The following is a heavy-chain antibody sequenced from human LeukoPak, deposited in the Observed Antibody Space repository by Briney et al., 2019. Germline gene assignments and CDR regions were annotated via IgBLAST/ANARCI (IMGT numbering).Heavy chain of an antibody. J-gene: IGHJ6*03. CDR2: IYYSGST. CDR3: ARVVPAANGYYYYYMDV. D-gene: IGHD2-2*01. CDR1: GGSISSYY. Sequence: SETLSLTCTASGGSISSYYWSWIRQPPGKSLEWIGYIYYSGSTNYNPSLKSRVTISVDTSKNQFSLKLSSVTAADTAVYYCARVVPAANGYYYYYMDVWGKGTTVTISS. V-gene: IGHV4-59*01.